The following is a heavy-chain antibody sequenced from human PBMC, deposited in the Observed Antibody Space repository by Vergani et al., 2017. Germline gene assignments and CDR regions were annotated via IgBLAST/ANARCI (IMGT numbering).Heavy chain of an antibody. CDR1: DYSMMTDTY. CDR3: VKHGPWPYNFDS. D-gene: IGHD4-11*01. Sequence: QVQLQESGPGLVKPSETLSLTCTVSDYSMMTDTYWGWIRQSPGKSLEWLGSVYHSGRTYYSLSLKTRLTVSVDTSKSQFSLKLTSLTAADTAVYYCVKHGPWPYNFDSWGQGTRVTVSS. J-gene: IGHJ4*02. V-gene: IGHV4-38-2*02. CDR2: VYHSGRT.